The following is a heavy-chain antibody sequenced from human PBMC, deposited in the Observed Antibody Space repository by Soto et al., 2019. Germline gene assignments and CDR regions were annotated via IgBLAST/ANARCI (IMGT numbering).Heavy chain of an antibody. D-gene: IGHD1-1*01. CDR2: IYYSGST. CDR1: GGSISSGDYY. CDR3: ASNGYRYILYHY. Sequence: QVQLQESGPGLVKPSQTLSLTCTVSGGSISSGDYYWSWIRQPPGKGLEWIGYIYYSGSTAYNPSPKTRATISVDTSKTQFALKPRPVTAADTTVYYCASNGYRYILYHYWGHGTRVTVSS. V-gene: IGHV4-30-4*01. J-gene: IGHJ4*01.